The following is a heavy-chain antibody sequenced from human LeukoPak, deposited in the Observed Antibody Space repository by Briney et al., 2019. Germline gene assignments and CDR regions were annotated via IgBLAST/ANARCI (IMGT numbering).Heavy chain of an antibody. J-gene: IGHJ4*02. CDR1: GFTFSSYG. D-gene: IGHD6-19*01. V-gene: IGHV3-30*18. Sequence: GGSLRLSCAASGFTFSSYGMHWVRQAPGKGLEWVAVISYDGGNIYYADSVKGRFTISRDNSRNTVYLQMNSLRAEDTAVYYCAKYQRQWLPKGSFDYWGQGTLVTVSS. CDR3: AKYQRQWLPKGSFDY. CDR2: ISYDGGNI.